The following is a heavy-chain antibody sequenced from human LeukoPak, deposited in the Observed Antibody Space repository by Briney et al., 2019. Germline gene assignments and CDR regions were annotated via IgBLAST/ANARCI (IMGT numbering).Heavy chain of an antibody. Sequence: SETLSLTCTVSGGPISSSSYYWGWIRQPPGKGLEWIGSIYYSGSTYYNPSLKSRVTISVDTSKNQFSLKLSSVTAADTAVYYCARSVSWGLLVRDDVFDIWGKGTMVTVSS. CDR2: IYYSGST. V-gene: IGHV4-39*01. CDR3: ARSVSWGLLVRDDVFDI. CDR1: GGPISSSSYY. J-gene: IGHJ3*02. D-gene: IGHD2-21*01.